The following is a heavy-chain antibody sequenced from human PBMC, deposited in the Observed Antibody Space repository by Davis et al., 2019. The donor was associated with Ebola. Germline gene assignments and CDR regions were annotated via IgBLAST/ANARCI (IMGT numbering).Heavy chain of an antibody. D-gene: IGHD6-19*01. CDR2: INTRYGGT. CDR1: GYTFSGHF. J-gene: IGHJ4*02. Sequence: ASVKVSCKASGYTFSGHFIHWVRQAPGQGLEWMGRINTRYGGTNYAQRFEGRVTMTRDTSIGAAYMELSRLTSDDTAVYYCAKDESGWFDYWGQGTLVTVSS. V-gene: IGHV1-2*06. CDR3: AKDESGWFDY.